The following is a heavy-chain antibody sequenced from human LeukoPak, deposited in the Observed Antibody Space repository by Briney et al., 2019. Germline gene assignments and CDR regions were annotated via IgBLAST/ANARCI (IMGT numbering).Heavy chain of an antibody. J-gene: IGHJ6*02. CDR1: RFTFSSYG. CDR3: AKPIPRFHYYYGMDV. V-gene: IGHV3-30*18. Sequence: GSLRLSCAASRFTFSSYGMHWVRQAPGKGLEWVAVISYDGSNKYYADSVKGRFTISRDNSKNTLYLQMNSLRAEDTAVYYCAKPIPRFHYYYGMDVWGQGTTVTVSS. D-gene: IGHD2-2*02. CDR2: ISYDGSNK.